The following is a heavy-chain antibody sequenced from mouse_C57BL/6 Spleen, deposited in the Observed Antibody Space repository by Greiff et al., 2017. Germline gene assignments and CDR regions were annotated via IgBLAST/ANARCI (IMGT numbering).Heavy chain of an antibody. CDR1: GYTFTSYW. J-gene: IGHJ1*03. CDR3: ARAGDDYERWYFDV. D-gene: IGHD2-4*01. CDR2: IHPNSGST. V-gene: IGHV1-64*01. Sequence: VQLQQPGAELVKPGASVKLSCKASGYTFTSYWMHWVKQRPGQGLEWIGMIHPNSGSTNYNEKFKSKATLTVDKSSSTAYMQRSSLTSEDSAVYYCARAGDDYERWYFDVWGTGTTVTVSS.